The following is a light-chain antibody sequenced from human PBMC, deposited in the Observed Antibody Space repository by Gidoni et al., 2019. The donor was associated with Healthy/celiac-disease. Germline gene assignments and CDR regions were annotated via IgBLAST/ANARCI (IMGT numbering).Light chain of an antibody. CDR1: QSISSY. CDR3: QQSYSTPEYT. CDR2: AAS. J-gene: IGKJ2*01. Sequence: EIKMTQSPSSLSASVGDRVTITCRASQSISSYLNWYQQKPGKAPKLLIYAASSLQSGVPSRFSGSGSGTDFTLTISSLQPEEFATYYCQQSYSTPEYTFGQGTKLEIK. V-gene: IGKV1-39*01.